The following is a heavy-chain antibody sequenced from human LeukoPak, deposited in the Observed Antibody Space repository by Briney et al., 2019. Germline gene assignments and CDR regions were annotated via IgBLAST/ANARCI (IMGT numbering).Heavy chain of an antibody. CDR3: ARGSRYGSGSHFDF. CDR1: GFTFSDFY. D-gene: IGHD3-10*01. Sequence: PGGSLRLSCAASGFTFSDFYMGWIRQAPGKGLEGVSYISSGGYNIHYADSVKGRFTISRDDAQNSLILQMNSLTAEDTAVFYCARGSRYGSGSHFDFWGQGTLVTVSS. V-gene: IGHV3-11*01. CDR2: ISSGGYNI. J-gene: IGHJ4*02.